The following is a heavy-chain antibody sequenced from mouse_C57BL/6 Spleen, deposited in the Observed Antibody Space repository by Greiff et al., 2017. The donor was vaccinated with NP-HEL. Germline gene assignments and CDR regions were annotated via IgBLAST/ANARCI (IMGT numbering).Heavy chain of an antibody. J-gene: IGHJ2*01. CDR3: VRTGTGFDY. Sequence: EVKVEESGGGLVQPKGSLKLSCAASGFSFNTYAMNWVRQAPGKGLEWVARIRSKSNNYATYYADSVKDRFTISRDDSESMLYLQMNNLKTEDTAMYYCVRTGTGFDYWGQGTTLTVSS. CDR2: IRSKSNNYAT. D-gene: IGHD4-1*01. CDR1: GFSFNTYA. V-gene: IGHV10-1*01.